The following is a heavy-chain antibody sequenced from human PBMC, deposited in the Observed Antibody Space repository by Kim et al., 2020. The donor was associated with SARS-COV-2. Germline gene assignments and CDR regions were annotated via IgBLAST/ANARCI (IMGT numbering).Heavy chain of an antibody. CDR3: ARHFGHGSSSSFDY. D-gene: IGHD6-6*01. J-gene: IGHJ4*02. Sequence: PSLKGRVTISVDTSKNQFSLKLSSVTAADTAVYYCARHFGHGSSSSFDYWGQGTLVTVSS. V-gene: IGHV4-39*01.